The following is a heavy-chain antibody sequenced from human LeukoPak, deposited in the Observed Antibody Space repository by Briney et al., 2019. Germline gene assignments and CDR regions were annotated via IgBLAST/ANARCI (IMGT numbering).Heavy chain of an antibody. CDR3: ANGNSFDS. J-gene: IGHJ4*02. CDR2: IHPDGSQI. D-gene: IGHD1/OR15-1a*01. V-gene: IGHV3-7*03. CDR1: GFTFSNSW. Sequence: PGGSLRLSCRASGFTFSNSWMSWVRQAPGKRLECVGNIHPDGSQILYGASVTGRFTISRDNSDNSLFPQMNSLRAEDTAVYYCANGNSFDSWGQGTLVTVSS.